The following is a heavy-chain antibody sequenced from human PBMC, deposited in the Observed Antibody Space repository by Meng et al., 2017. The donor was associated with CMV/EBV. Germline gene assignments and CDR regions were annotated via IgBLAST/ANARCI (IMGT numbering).Heavy chain of an antibody. V-gene: IGHV4-39*01. CDR2: IYYSGST. CDR1: GGSISSSSYY. J-gene: IGHJ4*02. CDR3: ARLIRTYYYDSSGYERDY. D-gene: IGHD3-22*01. Sequence: SETLSLTCTVSGGSISSSSYYWGWIRQPPGKGLEWIGSIYYSGSTYYNPSLKSRVTISVDTSKNQFSLKLSSVTAADTAVYYCARLIRTYYYDSSGYERDYWGQGTLVTVS.